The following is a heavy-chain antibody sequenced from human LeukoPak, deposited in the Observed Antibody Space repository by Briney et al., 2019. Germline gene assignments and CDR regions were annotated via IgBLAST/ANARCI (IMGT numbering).Heavy chain of an antibody. CDR2: IGSSSSYI. CDR3: ARDRAYCTNGVCDFGV. J-gene: IGHJ3*01. V-gene: IGHV3-21*01. CDR1: GFTVSSNY. Sequence: GGSLRLSCAASGFTVSSNYMSWVRQAPGKGLEWVSSIGSSSSYIYYADSVKGRFTISRDNAKNSLYLQMNSLRAEDTAVYYCARDRAYCTNGVCDFGVWGQGTMVTVSS. D-gene: IGHD2-8*01.